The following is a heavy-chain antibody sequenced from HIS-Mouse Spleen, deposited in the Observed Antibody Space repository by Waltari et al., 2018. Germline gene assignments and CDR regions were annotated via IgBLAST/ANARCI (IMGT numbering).Heavy chain of an antibody. CDR1: GGSISSSSYY. CDR3: AREIPYSSSWYDWYFDL. CDR2: IYYSGST. V-gene: IGHV4-39*07. J-gene: IGHJ2*01. Sequence: QLQLQESGPGLVKPSETLSLTCTVSGGSISSSSYYWGWISQPPGKGLEWIGSIYYSGSTYYHPSLKSRVTISVDTSKNQFSLKLSSVTAADTAVYYCAREIPYSSSWYDWYFDLWGRGTLVTVSS. D-gene: IGHD6-13*01.